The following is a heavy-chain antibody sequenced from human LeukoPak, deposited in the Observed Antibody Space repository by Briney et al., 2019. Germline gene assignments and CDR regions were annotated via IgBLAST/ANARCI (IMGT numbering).Heavy chain of an antibody. CDR2: TYYRETT. CDR1: GASISSTSYY. J-gene: IGHJ4*02. CDR3: ARDWNRYAY. V-gene: IGHV4-39*07. D-gene: IGHD1-1*01. Sequence: PSDTLSLTCTVSGASISSTSYYWGWIRQPPGKGLEWIGSTYYRETTYYNPSLKSRVTISVDTSKNQFSLQLSSVTAADTAVYYCARDWNRYAYWDQGTLVTVSS.